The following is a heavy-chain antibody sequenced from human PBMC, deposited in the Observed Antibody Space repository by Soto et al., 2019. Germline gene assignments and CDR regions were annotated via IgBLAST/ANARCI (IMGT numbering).Heavy chain of an antibody. CDR1: GGTFSSYA. J-gene: IGHJ4*02. D-gene: IGHD5-18*01. Sequence: QVQLVQSGAEVKKPGSSVKVSCKASGGTFSSYAISWVRQAPGQGLEWMGGIIPIFGTANYAQKLQGRVTITADESTSTADMELSSLRSEDTAVYYCARGIQGWLQSGYYFDYWGQGTLVTVSS. CDR3: ARGIQGWLQSGYYFDY. V-gene: IGHV1-69*01. CDR2: IIPIFGTA.